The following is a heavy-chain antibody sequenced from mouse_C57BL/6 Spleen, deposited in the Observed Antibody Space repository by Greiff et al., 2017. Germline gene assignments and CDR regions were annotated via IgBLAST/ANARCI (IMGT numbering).Heavy chain of an antibody. Sequence: QVQLQQSGAELVMPGASVKLSCKASGYTFTSYWMHWVKQRPGQGLEWIGEIDPSDSYTNYNQKFKGKSTLTVDKSSSTAYMQLSSLTSEDSAVYYCARDYGSRENAMDYWGQGNSVTVSS. J-gene: IGHJ4*01. CDR2: IDPSDSYT. V-gene: IGHV1-69*01. CDR1: GYTFTSYW. D-gene: IGHD1-1*01. CDR3: ARDYGSRENAMDY.